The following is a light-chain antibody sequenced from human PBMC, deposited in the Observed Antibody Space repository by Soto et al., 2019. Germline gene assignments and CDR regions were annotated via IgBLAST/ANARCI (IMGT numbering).Light chain of an antibody. J-gene: IGKJ1*01. V-gene: IGKV4-1*01. CDR2: WAS. CDR3: QQYYSSPPT. CDR1: QSALSSSNNQNY. Sequence: DIVMTQSPDSLAVSLGERATINCKSSQSALSSSNNQNYLAWYQQKAGQPPKLLIYWASTRESGVPDRFSGSGSWTDFTLTISSLQAEDVAVYYCQQYYSSPPTFGQGTKVEIK.